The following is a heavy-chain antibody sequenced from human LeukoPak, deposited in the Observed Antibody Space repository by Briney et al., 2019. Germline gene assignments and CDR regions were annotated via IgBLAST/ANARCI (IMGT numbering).Heavy chain of an antibody. CDR3: ARDPWRWLQLGFDY. CDR1: GFTFSSYS. Sequence: GGSLRLSCAASGFTFSSYSMNWVRQAPGKGLEWVSSISSSSSYIYYADSVKGRFTISRDDAKNSLYLQMNSLRAEDTAVYYCARDPWRWLQLGFDYWGQGTLVTVSS. CDR2: ISSSSSYI. V-gene: IGHV3-21*01. J-gene: IGHJ4*02. D-gene: IGHD5-24*01.